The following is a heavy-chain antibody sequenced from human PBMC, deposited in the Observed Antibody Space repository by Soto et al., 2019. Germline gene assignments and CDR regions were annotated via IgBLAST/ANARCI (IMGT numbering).Heavy chain of an antibody. CDR3: ARGGAVAGDPNLQRYYYGMDV. D-gene: IGHD6-19*01. V-gene: IGHV1-69*02. CDR2: ITPVLGIA. CDR1: GRTFSSYS. Sequence: QVQLVQSGAEVKKPGSSVKVSCEASGRTFSSYSIIWVRQAPGQGLEWIGRITPVLGIANYAQKFQGRVTITADKSTSTAYMELSSLTFEDAAVHYCARGGAVAGDPNLQRYYYGMDVWGKGTTVTVSS. J-gene: IGHJ6*04.